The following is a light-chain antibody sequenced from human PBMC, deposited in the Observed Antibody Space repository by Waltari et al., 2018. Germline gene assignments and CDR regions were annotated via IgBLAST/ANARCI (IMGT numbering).Light chain of an antibody. CDR2: GAS. CDR1: QSVSSNS. CDR3: QQYNEWPYT. J-gene: IGKJ2*01. Sequence: EIVLTQSPGTLSLSPGERATLFCRASQSVSSNSLAWYQQKSGQAPRLLIYGASNRAIGIPDRFSGSGSGTDFSLTISRLETEDFAVYYCQQYNEWPYTFGQGTKVDLK. V-gene: IGKV3-20*01.